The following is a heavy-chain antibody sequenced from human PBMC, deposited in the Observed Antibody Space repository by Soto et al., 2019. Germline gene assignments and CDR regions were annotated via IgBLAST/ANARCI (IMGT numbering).Heavy chain of an antibody. V-gene: IGHV1-46*01. CDR3: ARVTSSVRAFDI. CDR2: INPSGGST. CDR1: GYTFASYY. D-gene: IGHD3-10*02. J-gene: IGHJ3*02. Sequence: ASVKVSCKASGYTFASYYMHWVRQAPGQGLEWMGIINPSGGSTSYAQKFQGRVTMTRDTSTSTVYMELSSLRSEDTAVYYCARVTSSVRAFDIWGQGTMVTGS.